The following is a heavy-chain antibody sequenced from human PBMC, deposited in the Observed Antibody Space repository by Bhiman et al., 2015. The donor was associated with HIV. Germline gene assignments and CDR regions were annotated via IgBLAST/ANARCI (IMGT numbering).Heavy chain of an antibody. CDR1: GFTFSSYS. Sequence: EVQLVESGGGLVQPGESLRLSCVGSGFTFSSYSMVWVRQAPGKGLEWISYISSSSSTIYYADSVKGRFTISRDNAKNSLYLQMNSLRAEDTAVYYCASGSGSVNFDYWGQGTLVTVSS. V-gene: IGHV3-48*01. D-gene: IGHD3-10*01. J-gene: IGHJ4*02. CDR2: ISSSSSTI. CDR3: ASGSGSVNFDY.